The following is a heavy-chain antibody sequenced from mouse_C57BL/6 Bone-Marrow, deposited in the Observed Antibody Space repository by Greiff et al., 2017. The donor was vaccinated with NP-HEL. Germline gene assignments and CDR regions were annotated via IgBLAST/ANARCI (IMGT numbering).Heavy chain of an antibody. CDR1: GFTFSNYW. Sequence: EVKLMESGGGLVQPGGSMKLSCVASGFTFSNYWMNWVRQSPEKGLEWVAQIRLKSDNYATHYAESVKGRFTISRDDSKSSVYLQMNYLRAEDTGIYYCTGGGGYYGFAYWGQGTLVTVSA. V-gene: IGHV6-3*01. D-gene: IGHD2-3*01. CDR2: IRLKSDNYAT. CDR3: TGGGGYYGFAY. J-gene: IGHJ3*01.